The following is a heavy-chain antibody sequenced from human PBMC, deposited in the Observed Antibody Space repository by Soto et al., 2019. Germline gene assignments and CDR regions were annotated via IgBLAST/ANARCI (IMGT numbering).Heavy chain of an antibody. J-gene: IGHJ5*02. CDR2: IYHSGST. CDR1: GGSINSGRSS. Sequence: SETLSLTCSVSGGSINSGRSSWNWIRRSPGKGLEWIAYIYHSGSTYNNPSLKSRITISVDRSENQFSLKLTSVTAADTAVYYCIRESTTSGPNWFDTWGPGILVTVSS. D-gene: IGHD1-1*01. CDR3: IRESTTSGPNWFDT. V-gene: IGHV4-30-2*06.